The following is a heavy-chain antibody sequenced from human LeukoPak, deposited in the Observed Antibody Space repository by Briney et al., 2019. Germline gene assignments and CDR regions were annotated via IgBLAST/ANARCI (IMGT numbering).Heavy chain of an antibody. D-gene: IGHD3-10*01. CDR2: IYSGGST. J-gene: IGHJ4*02. CDR1: GFTVSSNY. Sequence: GGSLRLSCAASGFTVSSNYMNWVRRAPGRGLEWVSVIYSGGSTYYADSVKGRFTISRDNSKNTLYLQRNSLRAEDTAVYYCARSMVRGVPGDYWGQGTLVTVSS. V-gene: IGHV3-66*01. CDR3: ARSMVRGVPGDY.